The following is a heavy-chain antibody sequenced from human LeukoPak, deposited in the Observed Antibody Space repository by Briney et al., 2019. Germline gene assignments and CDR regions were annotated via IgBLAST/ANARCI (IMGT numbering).Heavy chain of an antibody. J-gene: IGHJ4*02. V-gene: IGHV3-74*01. Sequence: QPGGSLRLSCAAAGFTFSNYRMHWVRQAPGKGLVLVSRINSDWSSTNYADSVKGRLTISRDNAKNSLYLKIKSLRAQDTAAYSCASGASGSNYPFDDSGPGTLVTVSS. CDR3: ASGASGSNYPFDD. CDR2: INSDWSST. CDR1: GFTFSNYR. D-gene: IGHD3-10*01.